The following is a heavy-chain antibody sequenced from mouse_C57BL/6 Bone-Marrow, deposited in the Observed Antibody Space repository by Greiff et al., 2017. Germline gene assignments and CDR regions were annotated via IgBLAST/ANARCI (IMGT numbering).Heavy chain of an antibody. CDR2: IFPGSGST. J-gene: IGHJ3*01. Sequence: QVQLQQSGPELVKPGASVKISCKASGYTFTDYYINWVKQRPGQGLEWIGWIFPGSGSTYYNEKFKGKATLTVDKSSSTAYMLLSSLTSEDSAVYFCASLYDGYYVPWFAYWGQGTLVTVSA. D-gene: IGHD2-3*01. CDR3: ASLYDGYYVPWFAY. CDR1: GYTFTDYY. V-gene: IGHV1-75*01.